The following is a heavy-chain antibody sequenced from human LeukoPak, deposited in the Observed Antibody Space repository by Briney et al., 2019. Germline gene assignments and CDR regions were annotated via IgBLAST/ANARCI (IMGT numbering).Heavy chain of an antibody. D-gene: IGHD3-22*01. V-gene: IGHV1-69*13. CDR3: AKASAMIVVVSKHFDY. Sequence: ASVKVSCNASGGTFSTYAISWVRQAPGQGLEWMGGIIPIFDTAPYSQKFQGRVTITADGSTSTVYMELNSLTSEDTAVYYCAKASAMIVVVSKHFDYWGQGTLVTVSS. J-gene: IGHJ4*02. CDR2: IIPIFDTA. CDR1: GGTFSTYA.